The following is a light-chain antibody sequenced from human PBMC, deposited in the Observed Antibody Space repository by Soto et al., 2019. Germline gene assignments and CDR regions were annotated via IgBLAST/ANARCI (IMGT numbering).Light chain of an antibody. CDR2: DVS. J-gene: IGLJ1*01. CDR3: SSYTSNNTLPDV. Sequence: QSVLTQPASVSGSPGQSITISCTGTSSDVGGYNFVSWYQQHPGKAPKLMIYDVSDRPSGVSNRFSGSKSGNTASLTISGLQAEDEADYFCSSYTSNNTLPDVFGTGTKLTVL. CDR1: SSDVGGYNF. V-gene: IGLV2-14*01.